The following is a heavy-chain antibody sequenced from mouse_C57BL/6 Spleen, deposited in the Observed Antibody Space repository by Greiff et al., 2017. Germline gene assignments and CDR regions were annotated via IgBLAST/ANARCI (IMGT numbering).Heavy chain of an antibody. Sequence: EVQLVESGGGLVKPGGSLKLSCAASGFTFSDYGMHWVRQAPEKGLEWVAYISSGSSTIYYADTVKGRFTISRDNAKNTLFLQMTSPRSEDTAMYYCARDGGTSPYAMDYWGQGTSVTVSS. J-gene: IGHJ4*01. CDR1: GFTFSDYG. V-gene: IGHV5-17*01. CDR3: ARDGGTSPYAMDY. D-gene: IGHD2-3*01. CDR2: ISSGSSTI.